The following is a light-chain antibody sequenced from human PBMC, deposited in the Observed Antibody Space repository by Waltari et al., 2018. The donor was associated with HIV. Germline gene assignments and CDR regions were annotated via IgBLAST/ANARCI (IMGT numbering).Light chain of an antibody. V-gene: IGKV3-15*01. CDR2: DAS. Sequence: IVMTQAPATLSVSPGERANLSCRASQSVSNKLAWYQPKPGQAPRLLMYDASTRVTGIPARFSGSGSGTDFTLTISSLQSGDFAIYYCQQYNNWLTFGGGTKVEIK. CDR3: QQYNNWLT. CDR1: QSVSNK. J-gene: IGKJ4*01.